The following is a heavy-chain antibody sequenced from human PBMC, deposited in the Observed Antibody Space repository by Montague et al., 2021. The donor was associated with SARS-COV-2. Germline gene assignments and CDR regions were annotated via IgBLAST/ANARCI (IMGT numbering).Heavy chain of an antibody. CDR3: ARIRDYDILTGSYSGFDY. CDR1: GFSLSTSGMY. V-gene: IGHV2-70*01. CDR2: IDWDGDK. J-gene: IGHJ4*02. Sequence: PALVKPTQTLTLTCTFSGFSLSTSGMYVSWIRQPPGKALEWLALIDWDGDKYYSTSLKTRLTISKDTSKNQVVLTMTNMDPVDTATYYCARIRDYDILTGSYSGFDYWGQGTLVTVSS. D-gene: IGHD3-9*01.